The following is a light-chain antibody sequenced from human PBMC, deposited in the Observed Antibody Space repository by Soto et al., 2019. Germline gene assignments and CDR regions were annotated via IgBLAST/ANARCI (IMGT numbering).Light chain of an antibody. V-gene: IGKV3-15*01. CDR1: ETVNSN. CDR2: GAS. Sequence: EIVLTQSPATLSLSPGERATLSCRASETVNSNLAWYQQEPGQAPRLLIYGASTRATGIPARFSGSGSGTEFTLTISSLQSEDFAVYYCQHYNNWPPKITFGPGTRLEIK. CDR3: QHYNNWPPKIT. J-gene: IGKJ5*01.